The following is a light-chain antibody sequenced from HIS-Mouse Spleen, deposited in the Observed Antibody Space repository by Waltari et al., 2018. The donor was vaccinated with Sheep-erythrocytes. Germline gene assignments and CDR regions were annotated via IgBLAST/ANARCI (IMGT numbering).Light chain of an antibody. V-gene: IGLV1-44*01. Sequence: QSVLTQPPSASGTPGQRVTISCSGSSSNIGSNTVNWYQQLPGTAPKLLIYSNNQRPPGVPYRFPGSKSGTSASLAISGLQSEDEADYYCAAWDDSLNGVVFGGGTKLTVL. CDR2: SNN. J-gene: IGLJ2*01. CDR3: AAWDDSLNGVV. CDR1: SSNIGSNT.